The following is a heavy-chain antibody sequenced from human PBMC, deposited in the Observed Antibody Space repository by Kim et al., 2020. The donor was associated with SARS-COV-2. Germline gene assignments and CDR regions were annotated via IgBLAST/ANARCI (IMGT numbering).Heavy chain of an antibody. CDR2: INTNTGNP. Sequence: ASVKVSCKASGYTFTSYAMNWVRQAPGQGLEWMGWINTNTGNPTYAQGFTGRFVFSLDTSVSTAYLQISSLKAEDTAVYYCARGGAPCSSTSCYETRDMDVWGQGTTVTVSS. V-gene: IGHV7-4-1*02. CDR3: ARGGAPCSSTSCYETRDMDV. CDR1: GYTFTSYA. D-gene: IGHD2-2*01. J-gene: IGHJ6*02.